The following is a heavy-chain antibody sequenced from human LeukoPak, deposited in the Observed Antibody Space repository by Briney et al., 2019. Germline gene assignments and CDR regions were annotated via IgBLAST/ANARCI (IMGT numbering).Heavy chain of an antibody. CDR1: GGSFSGYY. CDR2: INHSGST. Sequence: PSETLSLTCAVYGGSFSGYYWSWIRQPPGKGLEWIGEINHSGSTNYNPSLKSRVTISVDTSKNHFSLKLSSVTAADTAVYYCARGLHGTVTTLGAFDIWGQGTMVTVSS. CDR3: ARGLHGTVTTLGAFDI. J-gene: IGHJ3*02. V-gene: IGHV4-34*01. D-gene: IGHD4-17*01.